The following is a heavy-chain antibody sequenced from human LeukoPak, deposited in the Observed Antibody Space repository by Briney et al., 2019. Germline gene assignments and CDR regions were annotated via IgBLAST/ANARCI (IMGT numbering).Heavy chain of an antibody. D-gene: IGHD2-2*01. Sequence: GGSLRLSCAASGFTFSRYAMNWVRQAPGKGLEWVSYINTDSSDIHYADSVKGRFTISRDNAKNTLYLQLSSLRAEDSAVYYCARDTFQPGLIDSWGQGTLVTVSS. CDR3: ARDTFQPGLIDS. V-gene: IGHV3-21*05. CDR2: INTDSSDI. J-gene: IGHJ4*02. CDR1: GFTFSRYA.